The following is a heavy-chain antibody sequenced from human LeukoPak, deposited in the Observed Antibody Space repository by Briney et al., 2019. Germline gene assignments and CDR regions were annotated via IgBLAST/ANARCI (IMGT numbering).Heavy chain of an antibody. Sequence: SVKVSCKASGGTFSSYAICWVRQAPGQGLEWMGGIIPIFGRANYAQKFQGRVTITSDESTSKAYMELSSLRSEDTAAYYCARAGFGGFGVYYYYMDVWGKGTTVTVSS. V-gene: IGHV1-69*01. D-gene: IGHD3-10*01. J-gene: IGHJ6*03. CDR1: GGTFSSYA. CDR3: ARAGFGGFGVYYYYMDV. CDR2: IIPIFGRA.